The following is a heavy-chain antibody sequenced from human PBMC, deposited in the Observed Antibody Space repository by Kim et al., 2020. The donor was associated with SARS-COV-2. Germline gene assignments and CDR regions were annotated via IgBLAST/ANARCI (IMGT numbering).Heavy chain of an antibody. J-gene: IGHJ4*02. Sequence: RFTISRDNSKNTLYLQMNSLRAEDTAVYYCAKTRIGYCSGGSCYSSYFDYWGQGTLVTVSS. D-gene: IGHD2-15*01. V-gene: IGHV3-30*02. CDR3: AKTRIGYCSGGSCYSSYFDY.